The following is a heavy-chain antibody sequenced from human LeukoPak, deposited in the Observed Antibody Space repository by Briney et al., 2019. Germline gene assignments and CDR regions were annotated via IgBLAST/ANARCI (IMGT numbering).Heavy chain of an antibody. CDR3: ARVLPAWATYYYDSSGYYTFDY. Sequence: ASVKVSCKASGYTFTSYDINWVRQATGQGLEWMGWMNPNSGNTGYAQKFQGRVTMTRNTSISTAYMELSSLRSEDTAVYYCARVLPAWATYYYDSSGYYTFDYWGKGTLVTVSS. J-gene: IGHJ4*02. CDR2: MNPNSGNT. D-gene: IGHD3-22*01. V-gene: IGHV1-8*01. CDR1: GYTFTSYD.